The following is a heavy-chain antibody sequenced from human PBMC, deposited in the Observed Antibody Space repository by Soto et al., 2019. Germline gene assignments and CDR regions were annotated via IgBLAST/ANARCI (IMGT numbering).Heavy chain of an antibody. CDR1: GYTFTGHW. J-gene: IGHJ4*02. Sequence: PGDSLKISCQGSGYTFTGHWISWVRQMPGKGLEWMGRIDPSDSYTDYSPTVQGHVTMSADKSINTAYLQWSSLQASDTAVYYCTRHTGYDSSLDYWGQGTLVTVSS. CDR3: TRHTGYDSSLDY. V-gene: IGHV5-10-1*01. D-gene: IGHD5-12*01. CDR2: IDPSDSYT.